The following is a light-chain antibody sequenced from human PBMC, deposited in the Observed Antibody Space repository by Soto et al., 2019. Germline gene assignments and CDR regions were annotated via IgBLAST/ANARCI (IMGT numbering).Light chain of an antibody. CDR3: SSYTGSSTLV. J-gene: IGLJ1*01. CDR1: SSDVGGYNY. CDR2: EVS. Sequence: QSALTQPASVSGSPGQSITISCTGTSSDVGGYNYVSWYQQHPGKAPKLMIYEVSNRPSGVSNRFSGSKSGNTASLTISGLQAEEEADYYCSSYTGSSTLVFGTGTKLTVL. V-gene: IGLV2-14*01.